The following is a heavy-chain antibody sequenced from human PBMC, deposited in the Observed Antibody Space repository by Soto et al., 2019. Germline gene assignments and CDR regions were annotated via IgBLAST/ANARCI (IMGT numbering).Heavy chain of an antibody. CDR2: IFSNDEK. D-gene: IGHD3-3*01. CDR3: ARSGITIFGGFDC. V-gene: IGHV2-26*01. Sequence: QVTLKESGPVLVKPTETLTLTCTVSGFSLSDARMGVSWIRQPPGKALEWLAHIFSNDEKFYSTSLKNRLTTSKDTSKSQVVLTMTNIDPVDTSTYYCARSGITIFGGFDCWVQGTLVTVSS. J-gene: IGHJ4*02. CDR1: GFSLSDARMG.